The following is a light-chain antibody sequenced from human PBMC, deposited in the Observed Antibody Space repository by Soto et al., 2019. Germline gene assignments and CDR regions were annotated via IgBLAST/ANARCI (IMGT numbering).Light chain of an antibody. V-gene: IGKV2-28*01. Sequence: DVVMTQSPLSLPVTLGQPASISCRSSQSLVHSDGFNYLDWYLQKPGQSPQLLVYLGSYRAPGVPDRFSGRGSGTDFTLKISRVEAEDVGVYYCMQALQLPTLGGGTKVDIK. CDR1: QSLVHSDGFNY. CDR3: MQALQLPT. J-gene: IGKJ4*01. CDR2: LGS.